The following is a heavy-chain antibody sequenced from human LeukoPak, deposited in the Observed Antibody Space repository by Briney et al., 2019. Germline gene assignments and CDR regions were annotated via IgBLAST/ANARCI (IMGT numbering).Heavy chain of an antibody. D-gene: IGHD3-3*01. V-gene: IGHV3-23*01. CDR3: ARDLYDIWSGYSGRLYYFDY. CDR2: ISGSGGST. CDR1: GFTFSSYA. J-gene: IGHJ4*02. Sequence: PGGSLRLSGAASGFTFSSYAMSWVRQAPGKGLEWVSAISGSGGSTYYADSVKGRFTISRDNSKNTLYLQMNSLRAEDTAVYYCARDLYDIWSGYSGRLYYFDYWGQGTLVTVSS.